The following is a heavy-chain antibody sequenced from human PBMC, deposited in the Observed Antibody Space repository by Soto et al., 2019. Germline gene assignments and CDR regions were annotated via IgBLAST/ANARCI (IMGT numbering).Heavy chain of an antibody. J-gene: IGHJ4*02. Sequence: SETLSLTCAVSGGSFTSNNWWTWVRQPPGQGLEWIGEIYRTGSTNYNPSLKSRVTISVDTSKNQGSLKVSSVTAADTAVHYCVRSGDDYGSYIDYWGQGTLVTVSS. CDR3: VRSGDDYGSYIDY. V-gene: IGHV4-4*02. D-gene: IGHD4-17*01. CDR1: GGSFTSNNW. CDR2: IYRTGST.